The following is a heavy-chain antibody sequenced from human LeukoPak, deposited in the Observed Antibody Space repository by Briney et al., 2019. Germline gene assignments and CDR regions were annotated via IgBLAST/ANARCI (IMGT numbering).Heavy chain of an antibody. V-gene: IGHV4-31*03. CDR3: ASLTNYGWVFDY. CDR2: IYYSGST. CDR1: GGSISSGGYY. J-gene: IGHJ4*02. Sequence: SETLSLTCTVSGGSISSGGYYWSWIRQHPGKGLEWIGYIYYSGSTYYNPSLKSRVTISVDTSKNQFSLKLSSVTAADTAVYYCASLTNYGWVFDYWGQGTLVTVPS. D-gene: IGHD3-10*01.